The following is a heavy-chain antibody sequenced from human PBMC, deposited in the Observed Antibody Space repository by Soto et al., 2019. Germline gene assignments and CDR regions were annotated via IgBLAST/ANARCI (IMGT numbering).Heavy chain of an antibody. D-gene: IGHD3-10*01. J-gene: IGHJ6*02. Sequence: SETLSLTCAVYGGSFSGYYWSWIRQPPGKGLEWIGEINHSGSTNYNPSLKSRVTISVDTSKNQFSLKLSSVTAADTAVYYCARGLMVRGVIITAPTGYYGMDVWGQGTTVTVS. CDR1: GGSFSGYY. CDR3: ARGLMVRGVIITAPTGYYGMDV. V-gene: IGHV4-34*01. CDR2: INHSGST.